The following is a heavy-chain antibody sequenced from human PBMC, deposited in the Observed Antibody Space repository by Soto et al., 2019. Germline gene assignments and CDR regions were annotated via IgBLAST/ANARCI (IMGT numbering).Heavy chain of an antibody. CDR1: GGTFSSYA. Sequence: QVQLVQSGAEVKKPGSSVKVSCKASGGTFSSYAISWVRQAPGQGLEWMGGFNPIFGTANYAQNFQGRVTITADESTSTAYMELNSLRSKDTAVYYYASIAAAFHGMDVWGQGTTVTVSS. CDR3: ASIAAAFHGMDV. D-gene: IGHD6-13*01. CDR2: FNPIFGTA. V-gene: IGHV1-69*12. J-gene: IGHJ6*02.